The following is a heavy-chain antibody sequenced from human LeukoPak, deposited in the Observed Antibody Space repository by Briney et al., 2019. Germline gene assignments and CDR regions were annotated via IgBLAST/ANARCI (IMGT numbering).Heavy chain of an antibody. Sequence: GASVKVSCKASGYTFTGYYMHWVRQAPGQGLEWMGWINPNSGGTNYAQKFQGRVTMTRDTSISTAYMELSRLRSDDTAVYYCVRVRGRSPLRYFDWGTLDYWGQGTLVTVSS. V-gene: IGHV1-2*02. J-gene: IGHJ4*02. CDR1: GYTFTGYY. CDR2: INPNSGGT. CDR3: VRVRGRSPLRYFDWGTLDY. D-gene: IGHD3-9*01.